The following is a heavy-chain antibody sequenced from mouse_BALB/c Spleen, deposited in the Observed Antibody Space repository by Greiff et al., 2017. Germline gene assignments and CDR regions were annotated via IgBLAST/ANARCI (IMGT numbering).Heavy chain of an antibody. CDR3: ARGGRVRDWYFDV. J-gene: IGHJ1*01. CDR1: GYSITSDYA. CDR2: ISYSGST. V-gene: IGHV3-2*02. D-gene: IGHD2-14*01. Sequence: DVQLVESGPGLVKPSQSLSLTCTVTGYSITSDYAWNWIRQFPGNKLEWMGYISYSGSTSYNPSLKSRISITRDTSKNQFFLQLNSVTTEDTATYYCARGGRVRDWYFDVWGAGTTVTVSS.